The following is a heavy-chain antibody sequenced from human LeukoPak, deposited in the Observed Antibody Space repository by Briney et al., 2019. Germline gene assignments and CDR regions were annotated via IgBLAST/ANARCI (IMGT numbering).Heavy chain of an antibody. CDR2: IYYSGST. D-gene: IGHD1-26*01. J-gene: IGHJ5*02. CDR3: ARQDGGATTFDP. CDR1: GGFISSSSYY. Sequence: SETLSLTCTVSGGFISSSSYYWGWIRQPPGKGLEWIGSIYYSGSTYYNPPLKSRVTISVDTSKNQFSLKLSSVTAADTAVYYCARQDGGATTFDPWGQGTLVTVSS. V-gene: IGHV4-39*01.